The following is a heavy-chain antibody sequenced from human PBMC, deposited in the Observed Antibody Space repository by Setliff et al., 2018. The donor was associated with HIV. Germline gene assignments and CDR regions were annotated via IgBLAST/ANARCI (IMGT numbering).Heavy chain of an antibody. J-gene: IGHJ5*02. D-gene: IGHD3-16*01. CDR2: IYSDGRT. V-gene: IGHV3-53*01. Sequence: PGESLKISCAASGFSVSTYWMNWVRQAPGKGLEWVSFIYSDGRTHYADSVKGLFTLSRDNSKNVMHLQMNGLRPEDTAVYYCAKGVKWLDPWGQGTLVTVSS. CDR1: GFSVSTYW. CDR3: AKGVKWLDP.